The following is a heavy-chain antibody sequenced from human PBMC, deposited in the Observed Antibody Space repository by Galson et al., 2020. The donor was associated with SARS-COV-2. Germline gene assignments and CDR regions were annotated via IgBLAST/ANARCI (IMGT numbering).Heavy chain of an antibody. CDR1: GYTLTKLS. V-gene: IGHV1-24*01. CDR3: ATASPFYSSSSVWFDP. Sequence: ASVKVSCKVSGYTLTKLSMHWVRQAPGKGLEWMGGFDPEDGETIYAQKFQGRVTMTEDTSTDTAYMELSSLRSEDTAVYYCATASPFYSSSSVWFDPWGQGTLVTVSS. D-gene: IGHD6-6*01. CDR2: FDPEDGET. J-gene: IGHJ5*02.